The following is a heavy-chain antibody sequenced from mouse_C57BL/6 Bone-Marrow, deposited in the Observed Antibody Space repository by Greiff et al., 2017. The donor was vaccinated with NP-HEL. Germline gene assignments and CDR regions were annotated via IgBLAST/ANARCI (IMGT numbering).Heavy chain of an antibody. CDR1: GFTFSDYY. J-gene: IGHJ4*01. V-gene: IGHV5-12*01. CDR3: ARQPITTVVATRAMDY. Sequence: EVKLEESGGGLVQPGGSLKLSCAASGFTFSDYYMYWVRQTPEKRLEWVAYISNGGGSTYYPDTVKGRFTISRDNAKNTLYLQMSRLKSEDTAMYYCARQPITTVVATRAMDYWGQGTSVTVSS. CDR2: ISNGGGST. D-gene: IGHD1-1*01.